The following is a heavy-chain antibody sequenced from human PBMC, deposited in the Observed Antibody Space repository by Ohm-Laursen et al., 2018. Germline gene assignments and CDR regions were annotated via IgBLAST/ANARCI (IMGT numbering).Heavy chain of an antibody. V-gene: IGHV4-34*01. CDR3: ARGITQNDYEDY. CDR1: GGSFSGYY. Sequence: SDTLSLTCAVYGGSFSGYYWSWIRQPPGKGLEWIGEINHSGSTNYNPSLKSRIIITVDTSKNQFSLKLSSVTAADTAVYYCARGITQNDYEDYWGQGTLVTVSS. D-gene: IGHD4-17*01. J-gene: IGHJ4*02. CDR2: INHSGST.